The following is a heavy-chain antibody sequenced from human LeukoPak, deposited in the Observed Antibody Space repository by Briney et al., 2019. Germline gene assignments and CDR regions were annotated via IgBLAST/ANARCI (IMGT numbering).Heavy chain of an antibody. Sequence: SETLSLTCTVSGGSISSYYGSWIRQPPGKGLEWIGYIYYSGSTNYNPSLKSRVTISVDTSKNQFSLKLSSVTAADTAVYYCARVAAGTLYYYYYMDVWGKGTTVTVSS. CDR3: ARVAAGTLYYYYYMDV. D-gene: IGHD6-13*01. J-gene: IGHJ6*03. CDR2: IYYSGST. CDR1: GGSISSYY. V-gene: IGHV4-59*01.